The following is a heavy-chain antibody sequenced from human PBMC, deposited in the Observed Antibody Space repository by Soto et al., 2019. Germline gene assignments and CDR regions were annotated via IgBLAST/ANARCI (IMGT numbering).Heavy chain of an antibody. J-gene: IGHJ4*02. CDR3: ARRYGSCFDY. V-gene: IGHV4-59*08. CDR1: GGSISSYY. Sequence: QVQLQESGPGLVKPSETLSLTCTVSGGSISSYYWSWIRQPPGKGLEWIGYIYYSGSTNYNPSLKRRVTRSVGTSKNQFALKLSSVTAADTAVYYCARRYGSCFDYWGQGTLVTVSS. CDR2: IYYSGST. D-gene: IGHD5-18*01.